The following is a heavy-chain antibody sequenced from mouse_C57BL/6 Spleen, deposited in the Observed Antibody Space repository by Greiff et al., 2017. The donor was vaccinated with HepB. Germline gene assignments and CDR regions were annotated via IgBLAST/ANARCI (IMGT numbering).Heavy chain of an antibody. CDR2: ISSGGDYI. Sequence: EVNLVESGEGLVKPGGSLKLSCAASGFTFSSYAMSWVRQTPEKRLEWVAYISSGGDYIYYADTVKGRFTISRDNARNTLYLQMSSLKSEDTAMYYCTRDADTGAMDYWGQGTSVTVSS. J-gene: IGHJ4*01. CDR3: TRDADTGAMDY. V-gene: IGHV5-9-1*02. D-gene: IGHD4-1*01. CDR1: GFTFSSYA.